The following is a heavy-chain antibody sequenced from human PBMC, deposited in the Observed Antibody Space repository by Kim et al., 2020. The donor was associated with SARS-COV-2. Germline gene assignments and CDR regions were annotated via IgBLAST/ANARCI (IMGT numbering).Heavy chain of an antibody. CDR2: IFANGATT. CDR3: VKDSILVNGSKSDS. D-gene: IGHD3-10*01. V-gene: IGHV3-64D*09. J-gene: IGHJ4*02. Sequence: GGSLRLSCSASGFSFSDYAMHWVRQAPGKGLESVSVIFANGATTYYADSLKGRFTISRDNSKNTLYLQMGSLRPEDTAIYYCVKDSILVNGSKSDSWGQG. CDR1: GFSFSDYA.